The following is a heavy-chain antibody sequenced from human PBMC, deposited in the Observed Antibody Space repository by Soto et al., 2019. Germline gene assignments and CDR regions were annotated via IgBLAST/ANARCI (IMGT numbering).Heavy chain of an antibody. CDR1: GGTFSSYS. D-gene: IGHD1-26*01. J-gene: IGHJ4*02. V-gene: IGHV1-69*01. CDR3: ARDGGRHSGGIDY. Sequence: QVQLVQSGAEVKKPGSSVKVSCKASGGTFSSYSINWVGQAPGQGLEWMGEIIPIFGTANYAQKFQGRVTITADESTSTASMELSSLRSEDTAVYYCARDGGRHSGGIDYWGQGTLVTVSS. CDR2: IIPIFGTA.